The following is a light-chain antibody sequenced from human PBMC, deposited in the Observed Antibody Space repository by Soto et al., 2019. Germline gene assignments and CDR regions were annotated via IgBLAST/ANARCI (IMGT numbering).Light chain of an antibody. CDR2: DAY. V-gene: IGKV3D-11*01. CDR3: QQRHMWPIT. CDR1: QGIGST. Sequence: EIVMTQSPATLSVSPGEGATLSCRASQGIGSTLAWYQHKPGQTPRLLIYDAYNRATGIPPRFSGSGSGTDFTLTISSLEPEDSAVYYCQQRHMWPITFGQGTRLEIK. J-gene: IGKJ5*01.